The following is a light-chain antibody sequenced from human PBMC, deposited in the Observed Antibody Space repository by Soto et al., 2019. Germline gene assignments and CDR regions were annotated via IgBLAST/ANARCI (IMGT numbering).Light chain of an antibody. V-gene: IGKV3-20*01. J-gene: IGKJ2*01. CDR2: YAS. Sequence: EIVLTQSPDTLSLSPGERATLSCRASQRVTNSYSAWYQQKPGQAPRLLIYYASSRATGIPDRFSGSGSGTDFTLPISRLEPEDFAVYYCQQYGSSYTFGQGTKLEIK. CDR3: QQYGSSYT. CDR1: QRVTNSY.